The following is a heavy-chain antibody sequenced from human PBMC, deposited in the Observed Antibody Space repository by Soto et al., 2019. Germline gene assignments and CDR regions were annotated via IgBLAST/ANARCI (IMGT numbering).Heavy chain of an antibody. J-gene: IGHJ1*01. CDR1: GFTFKYYA. V-gene: IGHV3-23*01. CDR2: ISGSGDKT. D-gene: IGHD2-8*01. CDR3: ARESKWYGGQSFQD. Sequence: EVQLLQSGGGLAQPGTSLRLSCAASGFTFKYYAMTWVRQAPGKGLEWVSTISGSGDKTDYADSVKGRFRVSRDNSKDTLYLQMDSLRADDTALYYCARESKWYGGQSFQDWGQGTLVTVSS.